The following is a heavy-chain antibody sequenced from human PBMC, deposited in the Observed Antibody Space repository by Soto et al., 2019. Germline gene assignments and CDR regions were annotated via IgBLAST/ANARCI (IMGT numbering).Heavy chain of an antibody. V-gene: IGHV4-39*02. Sequence: QLQLQESGPGLVKPSETLSLTCTVSGGSISSSTYHWAWIRQPPGKGLEWIASIYYTGTTYYSPSLKSRVTISVDPSKNHFSLKLSSVTAADTAVYYCSRERESASEHWGQGTLVTVSS. CDR3: SRERESASEH. CDR2: IYYTGTT. CDR1: GGSISSSTYH. J-gene: IGHJ4*02.